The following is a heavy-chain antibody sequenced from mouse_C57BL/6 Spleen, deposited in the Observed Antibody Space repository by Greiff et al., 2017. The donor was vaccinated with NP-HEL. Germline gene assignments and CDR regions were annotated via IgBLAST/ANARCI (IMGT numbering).Heavy chain of an antibody. CDR2: ISDGGSYT. CDR1: GFTFSSYA. J-gene: IGHJ2*01. V-gene: IGHV5-4*01. CDR3: ARAYYCDY. Sequence: DVQLVESGGGLVKPGGSLKLSCAASGFTFSSYAMSWVRQTPEKRLEWVATISDGGSYTYYPDNVKGRFTISRDNAKNNLYLQMSHLKSEDTAMYYCARAYYCDYWGQGTTLTVSS.